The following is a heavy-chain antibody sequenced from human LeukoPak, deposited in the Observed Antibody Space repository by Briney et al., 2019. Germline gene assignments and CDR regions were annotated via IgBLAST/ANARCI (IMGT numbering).Heavy chain of an antibody. D-gene: IGHD6-13*01. J-gene: IGHJ4*02. CDR1: GFTFSSYS. CDR3: ARPAAAGFVPTFDY. Sequence: GGSLRLSCAASGFTFSSYSMNWVRQAPGKGLEWVSSIGSSSYIYYADSVKGRFTISRDNAKNSLYLQMNSLRAEDTAVYYCARPAAAGFVPTFDYWGQGTLVTVSS. CDR2: IGSSSYI. V-gene: IGHV3-21*01.